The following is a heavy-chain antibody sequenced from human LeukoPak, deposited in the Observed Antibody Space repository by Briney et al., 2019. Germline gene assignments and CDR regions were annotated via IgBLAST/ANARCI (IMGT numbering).Heavy chain of an antibody. CDR1: GYRFTSYW. CDR3: ARGHMVRGVPDAFDI. V-gene: IGHV5-51*01. CDR2: IYPGDSDT. Sequence: GESLKISCQGSGYRFTSYWIGWVRQMPGKGLEWMWIIYPGDSDTRYSPSFQDQVTISADKSISTAYLQWSSLKASDTAMYYCARGHMVRGVPDAFDIWGQGTMVTVSS. D-gene: IGHD3-10*01. J-gene: IGHJ3*02.